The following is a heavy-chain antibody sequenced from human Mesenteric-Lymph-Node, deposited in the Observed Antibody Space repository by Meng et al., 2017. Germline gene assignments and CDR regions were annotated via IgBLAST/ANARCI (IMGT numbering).Heavy chain of an antibody. D-gene: IGHD1-26*01. CDR3: ARDVSGSYGMDV. J-gene: IGHJ6*02. CDR1: GFTFSIYA. Sequence: GGSLRLSCAASGFTFSIYAMYWVRQAPGKGLEWVAFISYDGSNQCYADSVKGRFTISRDNSKNTLYLQMNNLRAEDTAVYYCARDVSGSYGMDVWGQGTTVTVSS. CDR2: ISYDGSNQ. V-gene: IGHV3-30*04.